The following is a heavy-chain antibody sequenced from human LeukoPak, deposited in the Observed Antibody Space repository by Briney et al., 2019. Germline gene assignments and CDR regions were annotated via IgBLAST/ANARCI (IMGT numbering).Heavy chain of an antibody. CDR2: IYYSGST. CDR3: AREVAASSWSY. D-gene: IGHD6-13*01. Sequence: SETLSLTCTVSGGSISTYYWSWIRQPPGKGLEWVGSIYYSGSTYYNPSLKSRVTISVDTSKKQFSLKLNSVTAADTAVYYCAREVAASSWSYWGQGTLVTVSS. J-gene: IGHJ4*02. CDR1: GGSISTYY. V-gene: IGHV4-39*01.